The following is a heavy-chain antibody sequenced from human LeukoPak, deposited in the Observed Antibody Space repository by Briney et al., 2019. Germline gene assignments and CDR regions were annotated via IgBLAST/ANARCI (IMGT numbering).Heavy chain of an antibody. J-gene: IGHJ4*02. Sequence: GGSLRLSCAASGFTFSDYHMSWIRQAPGKGLEWVSYISSSGSTIYYADSVKGRFTISRDNSKNTLYLQMNSLRAEDTAVYYCAKDGIAAAGTWDYWGQGTLVTVSS. CDR1: GFTFSDYH. CDR3: AKDGIAAAGTWDY. D-gene: IGHD6-13*01. V-gene: IGHV3-11*04. CDR2: ISSSGSTI.